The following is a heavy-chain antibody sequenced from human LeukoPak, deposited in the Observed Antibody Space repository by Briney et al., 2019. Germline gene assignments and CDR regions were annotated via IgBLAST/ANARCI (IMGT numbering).Heavy chain of an antibody. Sequence: GGSLRLSCAASGFTFGTYAMSWVRQAPGKGLEWISAISGSGGSTYYADSANGRFTISRCNSKNTLYLQMNSLRAEDTAVYYCAKIPYSSGWVQNWFDPWGQGTLVTVSS. CDR1: GFTFGTYA. D-gene: IGHD6-19*01. J-gene: IGHJ5*02. V-gene: IGHV3-23*01. CDR3: AKIPYSSGWVQNWFDP. CDR2: ISGSGGST.